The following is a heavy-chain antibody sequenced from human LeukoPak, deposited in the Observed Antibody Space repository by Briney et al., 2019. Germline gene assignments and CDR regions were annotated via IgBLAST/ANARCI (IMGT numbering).Heavy chain of an antibody. CDR3: ARETIRITMVRGVITENWFDP. Sequence: SQTLSLTCAISGDSVSSNSAAWTWIRQSPSRGLEWLGRTYYRSKWYNDYAVSVKSRITINPDTSKNQFSLQLNSVTPEDTAVYYCARETIRITMVRGVITENWFDPWGQGTLVTVSS. V-gene: IGHV6-1*01. CDR1: GDSVSSNSAA. D-gene: IGHD3-10*01. CDR2: TYYRSKWYN. J-gene: IGHJ5*02.